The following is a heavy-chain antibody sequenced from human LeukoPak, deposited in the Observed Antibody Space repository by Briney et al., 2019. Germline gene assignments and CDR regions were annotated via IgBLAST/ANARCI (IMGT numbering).Heavy chain of an antibody. CDR3: ARVRTYYDILTGYSDNAFDI. V-gene: IGHV4-59*10. J-gene: IGHJ3*02. Sequence: PSETLSLTCAVYGGSFSGYYWSWIRQPAGKGLEWIGRIYTSGSTNYNPSLKSRVTMSVDTSKNQFSLKLSSVTAADTAVYYCARVRTYYDILTGYSDNAFDIWGQGTMVTVSS. D-gene: IGHD3-9*01. CDR2: IYTSGST. CDR1: GGSFSGYY.